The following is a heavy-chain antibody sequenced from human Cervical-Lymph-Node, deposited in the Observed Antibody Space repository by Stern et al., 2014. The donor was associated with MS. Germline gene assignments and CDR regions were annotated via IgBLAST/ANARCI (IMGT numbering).Heavy chain of an antibody. CDR1: GFSLGTSGMC. Sequence: QVTLKESGPALVKPTQTLTLTCTVSGFSLGTSGMCVSWIRKPTGKALEWLALIYWDDDKYYSTSLKTSLTISKDTSKNQVVLTMTNMDPVDTATYFCARRHCSARGPFDYWGQGTLVTVSS. D-gene: IGHD2-15*01. CDR3: ARRHCSARGPFDY. J-gene: IGHJ4*02. CDR2: IYWDDDK. V-gene: IGHV2-70*13.